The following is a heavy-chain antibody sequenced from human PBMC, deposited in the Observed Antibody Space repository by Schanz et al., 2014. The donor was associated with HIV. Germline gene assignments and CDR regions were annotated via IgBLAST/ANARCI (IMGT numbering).Heavy chain of an antibody. D-gene: IGHD4-17*01. CDR2: ISWNSGSI. Sequence: QVQLVESGGGVVQPGGSLRLSCAASGFSLSGYSMNWVRQAPGKGLEWVSGISWNSGSIGYADSVKGRFTISRDNSKNTLYLQMNSLRAEDTAVYYCATAAVTDYSDNWGQGTLVTVSS. J-gene: IGHJ4*02. CDR1: GFSLSGYS. CDR3: ATAAVTDYSDN. V-gene: IGHV3-NL1*01.